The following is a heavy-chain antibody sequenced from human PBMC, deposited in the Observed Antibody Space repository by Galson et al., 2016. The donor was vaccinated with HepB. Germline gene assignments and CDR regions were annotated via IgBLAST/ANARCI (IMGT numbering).Heavy chain of an antibody. D-gene: IGHD2-2*01. CDR2: IYNNGGT. CDR3: ARGSYCSGTSCHAGVPMDAFDI. CDR1: GGSISSSSYY. V-gene: IGHV4-39*07. Sequence: ETLSLTCTVSGGSISSSSYYWGWIRQPPGKGPQWIGSIYNNGGTYYDPTLKSRGTISVDTSKDQLSLKLSSVTAADTALYCCARGSYCSGTSCHAGVPMDAFDIWGQGTMVTVS. J-gene: IGHJ3*02.